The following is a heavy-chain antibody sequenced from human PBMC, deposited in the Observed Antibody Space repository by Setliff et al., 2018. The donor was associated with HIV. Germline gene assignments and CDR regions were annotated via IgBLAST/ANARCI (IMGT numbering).Heavy chain of an antibody. CDR3: TTWQAGNDY. J-gene: IGHJ4*02. D-gene: IGHD6-13*01. V-gene: IGHV3-15*07. Sequence: KPGGSLRLSCAASGFTFSDVWMHWVRQAPGKGLEWVGRIKSKVHGGTADYAAPVKGRFTISRDDSKSTVYLQMNSLKTEDTAVYYCTTWQAGNDYWGQGTLVTVS. CDR2: IKSKVHGGTA. CDR1: GFTFSDVW.